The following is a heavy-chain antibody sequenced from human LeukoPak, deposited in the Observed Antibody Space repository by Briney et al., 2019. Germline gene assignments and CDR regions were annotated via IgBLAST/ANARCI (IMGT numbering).Heavy chain of an antibody. J-gene: IGHJ4*02. CDR2: IIPIFGTA. CDR3: ARGNYYDSSGYYYRSYYFDY. D-gene: IGHD3-22*01. Sequence: ASVKVSCKASGGTFSSYAISWVRQAPGQGLEWMGGIIPIFGTANYAQKFQGSVTITADESTSTAYMELSSLRSEDTAVYYCARGNYYDSSGYYYRSYYFDYWGQGTLVTVSS. CDR1: GGTFSSYA. V-gene: IGHV1-69*13.